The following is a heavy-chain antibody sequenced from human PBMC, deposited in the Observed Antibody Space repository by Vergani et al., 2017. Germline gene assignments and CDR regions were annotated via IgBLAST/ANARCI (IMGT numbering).Heavy chain of an antibody. CDR1: GGSISSSNW. Sequence: QVQLQESGPGLVKPSGTLSLTCAVSGGSISSSNWWSWVRQPPGKGLGWIGEIYHSGSTNYNPALKSRVTISVDKSKNQFSLKLSSVTAADTAVYYCARGPTIVGVVKKQHYYYYYMDVWGKGTTVTVSS. CDR3: ARGPTIVGVVKKQHYYYYYMDV. J-gene: IGHJ6*03. V-gene: IGHV4-4*02. CDR2: IYHSGST. D-gene: IGHD3-3*01.